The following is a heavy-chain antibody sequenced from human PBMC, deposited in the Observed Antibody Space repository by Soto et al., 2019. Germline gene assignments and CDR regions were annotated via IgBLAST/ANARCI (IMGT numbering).Heavy chain of an antibody. CDR1: GLSLSTGKLG. CDR3: ALIKDCSRTDCYLASFDP. Sequence: QVTLKESGPVLVKPTETLTLTCTVSGLSLSTGKLGVSWIRQPPGKALEWLAHIFSNDDKSYSTSLRSRVTISKDTSRSQVVLTMTNMDPLGSGTYYCALIKDCSRTDCYLASFDPWGQGTLVTVSS. V-gene: IGHV2-26*01. J-gene: IGHJ5*02. CDR2: IFSNDDK. D-gene: IGHD2-2*01.